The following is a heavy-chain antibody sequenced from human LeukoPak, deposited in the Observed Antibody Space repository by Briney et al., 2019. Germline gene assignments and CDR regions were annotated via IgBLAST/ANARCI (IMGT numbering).Heavy chain of an antibody. V-gene: IGHV4-4*07. Sequence: PSETLSLTCTVSGGSITSYYWSRIRQSAGKGLEWIGRIYLTGSTTYNPSLKSRVTSSLDTSKNHFSLQLSSVTAANTAVYYCARDSGTTGEVKFDPWGQGTLVTVSS. CDR3: ARDSGTTGEVKFDP. CDR2: IYLTGST. D-gene: IGHD3-10*01. CDR1: GGSITSYY. J-gene: IGHJ5*02.